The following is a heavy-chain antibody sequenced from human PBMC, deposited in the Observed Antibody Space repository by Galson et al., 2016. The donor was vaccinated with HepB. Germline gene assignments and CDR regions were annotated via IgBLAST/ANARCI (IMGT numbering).Heavy chain of an antibody. J-gene: IGHJ4*02. CDR1: GFTFSNYA. CDR2: ICGSGTCT. D-gene: IGHD3-16*02. V-gene: IGHV3-23*01. Sequence: LRLSCAASGFTFSNYAMSWVRQAPGKGLEWVSGICGSGTCTYFADSVKGRFTISRDNSKNTLYLQMNSLRAEDTAVYYCAKEDPSNVWGSYRYLNYFDYWGQGTLITVSS. CDR3: AKEDPSNVWGSYRYLNYFDY.